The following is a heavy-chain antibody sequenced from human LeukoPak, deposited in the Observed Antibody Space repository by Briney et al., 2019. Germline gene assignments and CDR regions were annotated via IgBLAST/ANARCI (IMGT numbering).Heavy chain of an antibody. D-gene: IGHD1-7*01. CDR3: ARERLYWNYHFDY. V-gene: IGHV3-33*01. CDR2: ICYDGSNK. Sequence: PGGSVRLSCAASGFTFSSYGMHWVRQAPGKGLEWVAVICYDGSNKYYADSVKGRFTISRDNSKNTLYLQMNSLRAEDTAVYYCARERLYWNYHFDYWGQGTLVTVSS. CDR1: GFTFSSYG. J-gene: IGHJ4*02.